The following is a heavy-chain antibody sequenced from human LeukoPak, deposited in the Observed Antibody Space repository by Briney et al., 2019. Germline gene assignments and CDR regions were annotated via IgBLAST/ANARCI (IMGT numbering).Heavy chain of an antibody. V-gene: IGHV3-30*04. J-gene: IGHJ4*02. CDR3: ARDGANTYGRAFDF. CDR1: GFDFRSYA. Sequence: PGGSLRLSCAASGFDFRSYAMYWVRQAPGKGLEWVSLISYHGTNTYYADSVKGRFTISRDNSKNTVLLQMTSLRVEDTAVYYCARDGANTYGRAFDFWGQGMQVTVSS. CDR2: ISYHGTNT. D-gene: IGHD5-18*01.